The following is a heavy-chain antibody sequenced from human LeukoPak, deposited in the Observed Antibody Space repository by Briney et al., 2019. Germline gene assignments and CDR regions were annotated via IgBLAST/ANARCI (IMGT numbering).Heavy chain of an antibody. CDR2: INHSGST. CDR3: ARGGYFDY. V-gene: IGHV4-34*01. CDR1: GGSFSGYY. J-gene: IGHJ4*01. Sequence: SETLSLTCAVYGGSFSGYYWSWIRQPPGKGLEWIGEINHSGSTNYNPSLKSRVTISVDTSKNQFSLKLSSVTAADTAVYYCARGGYFDYWGQEPWSPSPQ.